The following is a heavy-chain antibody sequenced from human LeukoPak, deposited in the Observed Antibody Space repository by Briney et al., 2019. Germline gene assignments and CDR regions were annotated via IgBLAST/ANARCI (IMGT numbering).Heavy chain of an antibody. CDR1: GYSFTSYW. CDR2: IYPGDSDT. J-gene: IGHJ4*02. Sequence: ESLKVSCKGSGYSFTSYWIGWVRQMPGKGLEWRGIIYPGDSDTRYSSSFQGQVTISADKSIRTAHLQWSSLKASDTAMYYCASLSTTVPQLVDYWGQGTLVTVSS. CDR3: ASLSTTVPQLVDY. V-gene: IGHV5-51*01. D-gene: IGHD4-17*01.